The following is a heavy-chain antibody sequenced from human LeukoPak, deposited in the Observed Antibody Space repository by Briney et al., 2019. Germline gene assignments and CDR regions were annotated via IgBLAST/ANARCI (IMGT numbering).Heavy chain of an antibody. CDR3: ARDLALNGDYADYFDY. D-gene: IGHD4-17*01. V-gene: IGHV4-39*07. J-gene: IGHJ4*02. Sequence: SETLSLTCTVSGGSISSSSYYWGWIRQPPGKGLEWIGSIYYSGSTYYNPSLKSRVTISVDTSKNQFSLKLSSVTAADTAVYYCARDLALNGDYADYFDYWGQGTLVTVSS. CDR2: IYYSGST. CDR1: GGSISSSSYY.